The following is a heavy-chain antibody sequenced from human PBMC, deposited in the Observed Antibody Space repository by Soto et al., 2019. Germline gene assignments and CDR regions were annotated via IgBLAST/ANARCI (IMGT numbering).Heavy chain of an antibody. D-gene: IGHD1-7*01. CDR3: ARAPPEELELPPPDY. Sequence: GGSLRLSCAASGFTFSSYAMHWVRQAPGKGLEWVAVISYDGSNKYYADSVKGRFTISRDNSKNTLYLQMNSLRAEDTAVYYCARAPPEELELPPPDYGGQGPLVTVSS. V-gene: IGHV3-30-3*01. CDR1: GFTFSSYA. CDR2: ISYDGSNK. J-gene: IGHJ4*02.